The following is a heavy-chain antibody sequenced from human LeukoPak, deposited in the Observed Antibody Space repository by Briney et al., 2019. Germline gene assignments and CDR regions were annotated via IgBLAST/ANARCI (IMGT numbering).Heavy chain of an antibody. D-gene: IGHD6-19*01. J-gene: IGHJ4*02. CDR2: ISSSSSYI. CDR1: GFTFSSYS. CDR3: AKVHSDSSGWYGEPANYFDY. Sequence: KTGGSLRLSCAASGFTFSSYSMNWVRQAPGKGLEWVSSISSSSSYIYYADSVKGRFTISRDNSKNTLYLQMNSLRAEDTAVYYCAKVHSDSSGWYGEPANYFDYWGQGTLVTVSS. V-gene: IGHV3-21*04.